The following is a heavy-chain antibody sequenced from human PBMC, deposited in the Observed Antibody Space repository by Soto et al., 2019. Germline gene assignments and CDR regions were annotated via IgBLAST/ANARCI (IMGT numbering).Heavy chain of an antibody. D-gene: IGHD6-13*01. V-gene: IGHV3-30-3*01. CDR3: ARGGGSSWYPNRDY. CDR1: GFTFNNYA. J-gene: IGHJ4*02. Sequence: QVQLVESGGDVVQPGRSLRLSCAASGFTFNNYAIHWVRQAPGKGLEWVAVISSDGTNKYYADSVKGRFTISRDNSKNTQYLQMSSLRAEDTAVYYCARGGGSSWYPNRDYWGQGTLVTVSS. CDR2: ISSDGTNK.